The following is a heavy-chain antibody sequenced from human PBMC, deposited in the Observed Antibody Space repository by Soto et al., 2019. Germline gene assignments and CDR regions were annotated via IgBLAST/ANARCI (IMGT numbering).Heavy chain of an antibody. CDR2: ISATGGST. CDR3: AKDLSSYYYFDF. Sequence: EVQLLESGGDFVQPGGSLRLSCAASGFTFGIYAMTWVRQAPGKGLEWVSTISATGGSTFYADSVKGRFTISRDNSKNTLYLQMNSLRAEDTAIYYCAKDLSSYYYFDFWGQGTLVTVSS. J-gene: IGHJ4*02. CDR1: GFTFGIYA. V-gene: IGHV3-23*01. D-gene: IGHD2-15*01.